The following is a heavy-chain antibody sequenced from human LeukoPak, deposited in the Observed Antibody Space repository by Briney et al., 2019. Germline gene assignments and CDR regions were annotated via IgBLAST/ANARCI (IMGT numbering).Heavy chain of an antibody. CDR3: AREATSVPAAKD. CDR2: INPNSGGT. V-gene: IGHV1-2*02. Sequence: ASVKVPCKASGYTFTGYYMHWVRQAPGQGLEWMGWINPNSGGTNYAQKFQGRVTMTRDTSISTAYMELSRLRSDDTAVYYCAREATSVPAAKDWGQGTLVTVSS. J-gene: IGHJ4*02. D-gene: IGHD2-2*01. CDR1: GYTFTGYY.